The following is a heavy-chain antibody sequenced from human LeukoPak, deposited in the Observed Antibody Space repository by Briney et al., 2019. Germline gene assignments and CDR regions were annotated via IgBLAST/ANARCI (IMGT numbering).Heavy chain of an antibody. CDR3: ARRRYDASGYYPSRGRYFDY. CDR1: GGSISSSSYY. CDR2: VYNSGST. Sequence: SETLSLTCTVSGGSISSSSYYWGWIRQPPGKGLEWIGSVYNSGSTYYNPSLKSRVTIPVDTSKSQFSLELSSVTAADTAVYYCARRRYDASGYYPSRGRYFDYWGQGTLVTVSS. V-gene: IGHV4-39*01. J-gene: IGHJ4*02. D-gene: IGHD3-22*01.